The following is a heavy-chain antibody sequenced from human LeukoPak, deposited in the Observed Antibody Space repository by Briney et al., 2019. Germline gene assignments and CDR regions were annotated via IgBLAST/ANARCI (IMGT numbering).Heavy chain of an antibody. D-gene: IGHD3-10*01. Sequence: KHGESLKISCKGSGYTFTSYWIGWVRQMPGKGLEWMGRIDLSDSYTSYSPPFQGHVTISADKSISTAFLEWSSLRASDTAIYYCARHYPPGNWLDPWGQGTLVTVSS. CDR1: GYTFTSYW. V-gene: IGHV5-10-1*01. CDR3: ARHYPPGNWLDP. CDR2: IDLSDSYT. J-gene: IGHJ5*02.